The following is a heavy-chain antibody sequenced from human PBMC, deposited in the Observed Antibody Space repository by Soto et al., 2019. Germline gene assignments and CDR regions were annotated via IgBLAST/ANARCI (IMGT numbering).Heavy chain of an antibody. D-gene: IGHD4-17*01. Sequence: HPGGSLRLSCAASGFTVSSNYMSWVRQAPGKGLEWVSLIYGGGTTYYTDSVKGRFTISRDNSKNTIYLQMNSLRAEDTAVYYCARDGPSRSFQHWGQGTLVTVSS. V-gene: IGHV3-53*01. CDR3: ARDGPSRSFQH. J-gene: IGHJ1*01. CDR1: GFTVSSNY. CDR2: IYGGGTT.